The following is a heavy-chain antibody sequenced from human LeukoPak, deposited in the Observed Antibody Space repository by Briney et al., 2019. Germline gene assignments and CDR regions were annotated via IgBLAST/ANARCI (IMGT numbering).Heavy chain of an antibody. CDR1: GGSISSSSYY. V-gene: IGHV4-39*07. CDR2: IYYSGST. CDR3: SRESGAFCPFGY. J-gene: IGHJ4*02. D-gene: IGHD1-26*01. Sequence: SETLSLTCTVSGGSISSSSYYWGWIRQPPGKGLEWIGSIYYSGSTYYNPSLKSRVTISVVTSKKQFSLKLTSVTAADTAIYYCSRESGAFCPFGYWGQGTLVIVPS.